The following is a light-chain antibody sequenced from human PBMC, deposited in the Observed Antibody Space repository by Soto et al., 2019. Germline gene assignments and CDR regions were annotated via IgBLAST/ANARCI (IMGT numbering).Light chain of an antibody. CDR3: QHYNSSPWT. Sequence: DIQMTQSPSTLSASVGDRVTITCRASQSISSWLAWYQQKPGKAPKLLIYKASSLESGVPSRFSGSGSGTEFTLTISSLQPDDFATYYAQHYNSSPWTFGQGTKVEI. J-gene: IGKJ1*01. V-gene: IGKV1-5*03. CDR1: QSISSW. CDR2: KAS.